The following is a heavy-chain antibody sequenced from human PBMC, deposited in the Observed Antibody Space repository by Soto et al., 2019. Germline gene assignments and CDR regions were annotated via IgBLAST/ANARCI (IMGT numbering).Heavy chain of an antibody. CDR2: IYYSGST. CDR1: GGSISSSSYY. Sequence: SETLSLTCTVSGGSISSSSYYWGWIRQPPGKGLEWIGSIYYSGSTYYNPSLKSRVTISVDTSKNQFSLKLSSVTAADTAVYYCATQEVGGSYVYTFDPWGQGTPVTVSS. CDR3: ATQEVGGSYVYTFDP. V-gene: IGHV4-39*01. D-gene: IGHD1-26*01. J-gene: IGHJ5*02.